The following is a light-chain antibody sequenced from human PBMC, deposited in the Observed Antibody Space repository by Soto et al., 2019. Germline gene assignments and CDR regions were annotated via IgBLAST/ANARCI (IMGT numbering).Light chain of an antibody. J-gene: IGLJ1*01. CDR2: DVT. V-gene: IGLV2-11*01. CDR3: CSSAGTHTYV. Sequence: QSALTQPRSVSGSPGQSVTISCTGTSSDVGGYDSVSWYQQHPGQAPKLMIYDVTGRPSGVPDRFSASKSGNTASLTISGLKAEDEADYYCCSSAGTHTYVFGTGTKLTVL. CDR1: SSDVGGYDS.